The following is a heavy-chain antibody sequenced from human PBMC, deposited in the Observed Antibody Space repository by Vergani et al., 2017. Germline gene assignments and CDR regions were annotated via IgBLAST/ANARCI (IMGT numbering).Heavy chain of an antibody. CDR1: GGSISSGNYF. V-gene: IGHV4-61*02. D-gene: IGHD2-15*01. CDR2: IYTAGST. CDR3: ARSGPYCTSGSCPAI. Sequence: QVQLQESGPGLVKPSQTLALTCIVSGGSISSGNYFWNWIRQPAGKGLEWIGRIYTAGSTNYNPSLKSRVSISVDTSKNQFSLKLNSVTVADTAVYYCARSGPYCTSGSCPAIWGPGTLVTVSS. J-gene: IGHJ1*01.